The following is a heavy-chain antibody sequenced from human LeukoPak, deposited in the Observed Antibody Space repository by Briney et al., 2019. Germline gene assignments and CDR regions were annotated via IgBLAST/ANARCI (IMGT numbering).Heavy chain of an antibody. J-gene: IGHJ4*02. CDR1: GFTFSSYG. V-gene: IGHV3-30*18. D-gene: IGHD6-13*01. CDR2: ISYDGSNK. CDR3: AELDSGSPRY. Sequence: PGRSLRLSCAASGFTFSSYGMHWVRQAPGKGLEWVAVISYDGSNKYYVDSVKGRFTISRDNAKNSLFLQMNSLRAEDTAVYWCAELDSGSPRYWGQGTLVTVSS.